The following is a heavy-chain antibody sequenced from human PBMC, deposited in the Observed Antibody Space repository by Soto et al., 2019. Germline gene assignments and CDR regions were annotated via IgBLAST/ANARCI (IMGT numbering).Heavy chain of an antibody. CDR2: TYYRSKWYN. V-gene: IGHV6-1*01. Sequence: SQTLSLTCAISGDSVSSNSTAWNWIRQSPSRGLVWLGRTYYRSKWYNDYAVSVKRRITINRDPSKNQFSLQLNSVTPEDTGVYYCERVGGSSGWQWGEYGMVVWGKGTTVTVFS. J-gene: IGHJ6*04. CDR1: GDSVSSNSTA. D-gene: IGHD6-19*01. CDR3: ERVGGSSGWQWGEYGMVV.